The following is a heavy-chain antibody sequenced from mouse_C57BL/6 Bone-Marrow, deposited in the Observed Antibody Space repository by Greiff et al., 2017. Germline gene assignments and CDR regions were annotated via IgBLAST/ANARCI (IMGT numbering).Heavy chain of an antibody. CDR1: GFNIKDDY. CDR3: TTRDGNEDFDY. V-gene: IGHV14-4*01. Sequence: EVQLQQSGAELVRPGASVKLSCTASGFNIKDDYMHWVKQRPEQGLEWIGWIDPENGDTEYASKFQGKATITADTSSNTAYLQRSSLTSEDTAVYYCTTRDGNEDFDYWGQGTTLTVSS. D-gene: IGHD2-1*01. CDR2: IDPENGDT. J-gene: IGHJ2*01.